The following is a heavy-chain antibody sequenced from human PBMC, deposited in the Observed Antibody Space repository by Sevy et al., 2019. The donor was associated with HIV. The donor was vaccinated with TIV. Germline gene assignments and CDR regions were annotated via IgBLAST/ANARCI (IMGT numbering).Heavy chain of an antibody. CDR3: AKDFSYGGNSWNFDF. CDR2: VSGNDGST. J-gene: IGHJ4*02. V-gene: IGHV3-23*01. D-gene: IGHD4-17*01. CDR1: GFIFSKFA. Sequence: GGSLRLSCAPSGFIFSKFALSWVRQAPGRGLEWVSAVSGNDGSTYYAASVKGRFTISRDISENMLYLQMNSLSAEGTAVYYCAKDFSYGGNSWNFDFWGQGTLVTVSS.